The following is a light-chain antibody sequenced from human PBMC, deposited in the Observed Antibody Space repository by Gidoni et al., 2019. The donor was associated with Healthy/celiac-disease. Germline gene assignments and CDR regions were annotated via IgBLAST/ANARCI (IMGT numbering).Light chain of an antibody. Sequence: QSALTQPASVSGSPGPSITISCTGTSSDVGGYNYVSWYQQHPGKAPKVMIYEVSNRPSGVPDRFSGSKSGNTASLTISGLQAEDEADYYCSSFRSSSSWVFGGGTKLTVL. J-gene: IGLJ3*02. V-gene: IGLV2-14*01. CDR2: EVS. CDR1: SSDVGGYNY. CDR3: SSFRSSSSWV.